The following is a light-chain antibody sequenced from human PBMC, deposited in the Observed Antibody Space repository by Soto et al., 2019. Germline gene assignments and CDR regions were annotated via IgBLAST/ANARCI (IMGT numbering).Light chain of an antibody. Sequence: EIVMTQSPATLSLSPGDRATLYCRASQFISSNYLSWYQQKPGQAPRLLIYGASTRATGIPDRFSGSGSETDFTLTISSLQPEDFAVYYCQQDYNLPWTFGHGTNVEIK. V-gene: IGKV3D-7*01. J-gene: IGKJ1*01. CDR1: QFISSNY. CDR2: GAS. CDR3: QQDYNLPWT.